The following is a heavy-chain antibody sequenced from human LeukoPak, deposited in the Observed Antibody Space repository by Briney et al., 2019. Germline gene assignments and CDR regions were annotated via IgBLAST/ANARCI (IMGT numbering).Heavy chain of an antibody. Sequence: SETLSLTCTVSGGSISSSSYYWGWIRQPLGKGLEWIGEINHSGSTNYNPSLKSRVTISVDTSKNQFSLKLSSVTAADTAVYYCARVMGYGSGSYYPTLYYYYMDVWGKGTTVTVSS. J-gene: IGHJ6*03. CDR3: ARVMGYGSGSYYPTLYYYYMDV. V-gene: IGHV4-39*07. CDR2: INHSGST. CDR1: GGSISSSSYY. D-gene: IGHD3-10*01.